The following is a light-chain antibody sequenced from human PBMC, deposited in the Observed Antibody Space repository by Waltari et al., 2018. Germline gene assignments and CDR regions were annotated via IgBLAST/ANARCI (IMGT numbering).Light chain of an antibody. CDR1: QGISTH. CDR2: AAS. CDR3: LHLNNFPLS. V-gene: IGKV1-9*01. J-gene: IGKJ4*01. Sequence: DIQFTQSPSFLSASVRDRFTITCRASQGISTHLARYQQKPGKGPKLLIYAASTLQSDIPSRFSGSGSGTEFTLTISSLQSEDFATYYCLHLNNFPLSFGGGTKVELK.